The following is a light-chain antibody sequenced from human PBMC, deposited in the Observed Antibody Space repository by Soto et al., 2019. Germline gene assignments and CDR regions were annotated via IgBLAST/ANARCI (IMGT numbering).Light chain of an antibody. CDR2: GAS. CDR3: QQYNNWPPYT. J-gene: IGKJ2*01. CDR1: QSVSSD. V-gene: IGKV3-15*01. Sequence: EIVMTQSPATLSVSPGERVTLSCRASQSVSSDLAWYQQKPGQAPSLLIYGASTRATGIPARFSGSGSGTEFTLTISSLQSEDFPVYYCQQYNNWPPYTFGQGTKLEIK.